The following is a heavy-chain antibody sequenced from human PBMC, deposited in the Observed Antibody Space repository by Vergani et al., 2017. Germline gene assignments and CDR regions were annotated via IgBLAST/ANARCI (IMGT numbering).Heavy chain of an antibody. Sequence: QVQLQESGPGLVKPSETLSLTCTVSGYSISSGYYWGWIRQPPGNGLEWIGSIYHSGSTYYNTSLKSRVTISVDTSKNKFSLKLSSVTAADTAVYYCARASIAARVYWGQGTLVTVSS. CDR1: GYSISSGYY. D-gene: IGHD6-6*01. CDR2: IYHSGST. J-gene: IGHJ4*02. CDR3: ARASIAARVY. V-gene: IGHV4-38-2*02.